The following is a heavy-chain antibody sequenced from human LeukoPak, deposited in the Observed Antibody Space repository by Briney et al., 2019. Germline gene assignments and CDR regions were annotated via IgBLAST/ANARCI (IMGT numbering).Heavy chain of an antibody. CDR3: ALAYCGGDCYESAEYFKH. CDR1: GGTFSSYA. V-gene: IGHV1-69*04. CDR2: IIPIFGIA. J-gene: IGHJ1*01. Sequence: GASVKVSCRASGGTFSSYAISWVRQAPGQGLEWMGRIIPIFGIANYAQKFQGRVTITADKSTSTAYMELSSLRSEDTAVYYCALAYCGGDCYESAEYFKHWGQGTLVTVSS. D-gene: IGHD2-21*02.